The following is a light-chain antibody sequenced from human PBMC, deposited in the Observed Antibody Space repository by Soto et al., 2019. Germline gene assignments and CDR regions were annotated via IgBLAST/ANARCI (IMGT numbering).Light chain of an antibody. V-gene: IGLV2-11*01. Sequence: QSALTQPRSVSGSPGQSVTISCTGTSXDVGGYNYVSWYQQHPGKAPKLMIYDVSKRPSGVPDRFSGSKSGNTASLTISGLQAEDEADYYCCSYAGSYTFYVFGTGTKVTVL. J-gene: IGLJ1*01. CDR1: SXDVGGYNY. CDR3: CSYAGSYTFYV. CDR2: DVS.